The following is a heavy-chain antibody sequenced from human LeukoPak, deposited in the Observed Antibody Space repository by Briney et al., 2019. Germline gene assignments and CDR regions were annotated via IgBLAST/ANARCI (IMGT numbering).Heavy chain of an antibody. J-gene: IGHJ5*02. CDR3: ARSYYDTRGRFDP. CDR2: IHNSGTT. Sequence: PSETLSLTCTVSGYSISNGYYWSWVRQPPGTGLEWIGTIHNSGTTYYSPSLRSRVTTSDDTSKDQFSLSLSSVTAADTAVYYCARSYYDTRGRFDPWGQGTLVTVSS. CDR1: GYSISNGYY. D-gene: IGHD3-22*01. V-gene: IGHV4-38-2*02.